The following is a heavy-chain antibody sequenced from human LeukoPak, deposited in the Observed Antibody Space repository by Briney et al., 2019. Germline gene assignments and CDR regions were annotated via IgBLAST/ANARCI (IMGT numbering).Heavy chain of an antibody. J-gene: IGHJ4*02. CDR1: GYTFIAYY. Sequence: ASVKVSCRASGYTFIAYYMHWVRQAPGQGLEWMGWIDPSSGGTNYAQKFQGRVTMTRDTSISTAYMELSELRSDDTAVYYCAGQKDPRPIDYWGQGTLITVSS. CDR3: AGQKDPRPIDY. V-gene: IGHV1-2*02. CDR2: IDPSSGGT.